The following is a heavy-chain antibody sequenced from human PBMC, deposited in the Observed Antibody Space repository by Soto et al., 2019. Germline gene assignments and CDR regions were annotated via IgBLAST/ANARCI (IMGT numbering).Heavy chain of an antibody. CDR3: ARDHYDSSGYPTVDY. Sequence: EVQLVESGGGLVQPGGSLRLSCAASGFTFSSYEMNWVRQAPGKGLEWVSYISSSGSTIYYADSVKGRFTISRDNAKNSLYLQMNSLRAEDTAVYYCARDHYDSSGYPTVDYWGQGTLVTVSS. CDR1: GFTFSSYE. D-gene: IGHD3-22*01. CDR2: ISSSGSTI. V-gene: IGHV3-48*03. J-gene: IGHJ4*02.